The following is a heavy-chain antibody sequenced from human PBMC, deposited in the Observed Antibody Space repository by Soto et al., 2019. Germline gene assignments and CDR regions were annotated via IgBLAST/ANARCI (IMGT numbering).Heavy chain of an antibody. V-gene: IGHV3-23*01. Sequence: EVQLLESGGGLVQPGGSLRLSCAASGFTFSSYAMSWVRQAPGKGLEWVSAISGSGGSTYYADSVKGRFTISRDNSKNTLYLQMNSMRAADTAVYYCAKGPEITIFGVVIVQYYYMDVWGKGTTVTVSS. J-gene: IGHJ6*03. CDR1: GFTFSSYA. CDR2: ISGSGGST. D-gene: IGHD3-3*01. CDR3: AKGPEITIFGVVIVQYYYMDV.